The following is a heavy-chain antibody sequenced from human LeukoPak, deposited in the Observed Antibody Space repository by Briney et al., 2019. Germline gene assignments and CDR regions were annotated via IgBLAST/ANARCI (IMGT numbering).Heavy chain of an antibody. CDR3: ASLDYYDSSGFDY. CDR2: IYYSGSI. D-gene: IGHD3-22*01. CDR1: GGSISSRSYY. V-gene: IGHV4-39*01. Sequence: PSETLSLTCTVSGGSISSRSYYWGWIRQPPGKGLEWIGSIYYSGSIYYNPSLKSRVTISVDTSKNQFSLNLNSVTAADTAVYYCASLDYYDSSGFDYWGQGTLVTVSS. J-gene: IGHJ4*02.